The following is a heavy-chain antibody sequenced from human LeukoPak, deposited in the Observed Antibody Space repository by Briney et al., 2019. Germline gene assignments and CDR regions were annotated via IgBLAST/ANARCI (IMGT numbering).Heavy chain of an antibody. J-gene: IGHJ4*02. CDR2: VSGSGGDT. Sequence: PGGSLRLSCAASGFAFSTFAMSWVRQAPGKGLEWVSSVSGSGGDTYNADSVKGRFTISRDNSKNTLFLQMNSLRAEDTAVYYCVWGGLQLASWGQGTLVTVSS. CDR1: GFAFSTFA. V-gene: IGHV3-23*01. D-gene: IGHD3-16*01. CDR3: VWGGLQLAS.